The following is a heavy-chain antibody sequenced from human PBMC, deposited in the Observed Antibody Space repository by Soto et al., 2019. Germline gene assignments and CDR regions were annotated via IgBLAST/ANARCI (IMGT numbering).Heavy chain of an antibody. CDR3: ARSQGGSSSLDIYYYYYYGRDV. Sequence: QVQLVQSGAEVKKPGSSVKVSCKAPGGTFSSYAISWVRQAPGQGLEWMGGIIPIFGTAKYAQKFQGRVTITEDESKSTGYMGLSSLRSEDTAVYYCARSQGGSSSLDIYYYYYYGRDVWGQGTKVTVSS. D-gene: IGHD2-15*01. CDR1: GGTFSSYA. CDR2: IIPIFGTA. V-gene: IGHV1-69*01. J-gene: IGHJ6*02.